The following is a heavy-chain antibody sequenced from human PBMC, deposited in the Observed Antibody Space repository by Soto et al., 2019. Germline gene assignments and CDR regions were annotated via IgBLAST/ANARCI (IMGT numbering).Heavy chain of an antibody. CDR3: SRSLDY. V-gene: IGHV3-7*01. Sequence: GASLRLSCAASGFTFSSYWMDWVRQAPGKGLEWVANINQDGSEKHFVDSVKGRFSISRDNAKNSLYLEMSSLTAEDSALYYCSRSLDYWGQGTLVTVSS. CDR1: GFTFSSYW. CDR2: INQDGSEK. J-gene: IGHJ4*02.